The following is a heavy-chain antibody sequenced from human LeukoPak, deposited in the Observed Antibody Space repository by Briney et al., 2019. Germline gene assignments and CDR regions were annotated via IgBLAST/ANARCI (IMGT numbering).Heavy chain of an antibody. J-gene: IGHJ4*02. CDR1: GGSISSYY. D-gene: IGHD1-26*01. V-gene: IGHV4-4*07. CDR3: ARELVGATTFYDY. CDR2: IYPSGST. Sequence: SETLSLTCTVPGGSISSYYWNWIRQPAGKGLEWIGRIYPSGSTNYNPSLKSRVTISLDKSKNQFSLKLSSVTAADTDVYYRARELVGATTFYDYSGPGTLVTVSS.